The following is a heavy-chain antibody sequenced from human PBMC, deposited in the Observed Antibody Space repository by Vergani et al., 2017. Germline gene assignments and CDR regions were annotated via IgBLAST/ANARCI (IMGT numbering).Heavy chain of an antibody. D-gene: IGHD1-1*01. Sequence: QVHLVESGGGVVQPGRSLRLFCVVSGFTSSYYGMHWVRQAPGKGLEWVAVISYDGTQQYYADSVKGRFTISRDNSKSTLYLQMNSLRTEDTAVYYCATKSCGTPGCQIGYFREWGQGTLVTVSS. V-gene: IGHV3-30*03. CDR3: ATKSCGTPGCQIGYFRE. CDR1: GFTSSYYG. CDR2: ISYDGTQQ. J-gene: IGHJ1*01.